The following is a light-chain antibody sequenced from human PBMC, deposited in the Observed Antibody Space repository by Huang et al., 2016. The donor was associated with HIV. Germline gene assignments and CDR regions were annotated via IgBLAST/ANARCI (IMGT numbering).Light chain of an antibody. CDR2: AAS. CDR3: QQSDSNPWT. V-gene: IGKV1-NL1*01. CDR1: QGISNS. J-gene: IGKJ1*01. Sequence: DIQMTQSPSSLSASVGDRVTITCRASQGISNSLVWYQQKPGKAPKLLLYAASRLESGVPSMFSGSGSATDYTLTISSLQPEDFATYYCQQSDSNPWTFGQGTKVEIK.